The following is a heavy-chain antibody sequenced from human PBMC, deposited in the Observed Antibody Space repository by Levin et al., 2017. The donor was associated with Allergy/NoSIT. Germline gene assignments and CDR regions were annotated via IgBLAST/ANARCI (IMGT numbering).Heavy chain of an antibody. Sequence: GESLKISCAASGFTFSSYAMSWVRQAPGKGLEWVSAISGSGGSTYYADSVKGRFTISRDNSKNTLYLQMNSLRAEDTAVYYCAKDPMRMEWELLPVDYWGQGTLVTVSS. D-gene: IGHD1-26*01. CDR1: GFTFSSYA. V-gene: IGHV3-23*01. J-gene: IGHJ4*02. CDR3: AKDPMRMEWELLPVDY. CDR2: ISGSGGST.